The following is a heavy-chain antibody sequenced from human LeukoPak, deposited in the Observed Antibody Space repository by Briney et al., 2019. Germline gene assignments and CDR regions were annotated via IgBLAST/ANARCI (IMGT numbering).Heavy chain of an antibody. V-gene: IGHV3-23*01. CDR3: AKKSCGSSSCPIDY. CDR1: GFSFGSYA. Sequence: GGSLRLSCVASGFSFGSYAMSWVRQAPGKGLEWVSVITAGGDITYYADSVRGRFTISRANSKNTMYLQMKSLRAEDTAVYYCAKKSCGSSSCPIDYWGQGTLVTVSS. CDR2: ITAGGDIT. J-gene: IGHJ4*02. D-gene: IGHD2-2*01.